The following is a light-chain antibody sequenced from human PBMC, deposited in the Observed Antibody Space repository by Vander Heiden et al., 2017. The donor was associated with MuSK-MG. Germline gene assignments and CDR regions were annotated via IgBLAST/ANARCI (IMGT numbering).Light chain of an antibody. CDR1: QSIGTN. CDR3: QQWYNWPPII. J-gene: IGKJ5*01. CDR2: GAS. V-gene: IGKV3D-15*01. Sequence: EIVMTQSQATLSVSPGERATLSCRASQSIGTNLAWYQQKPGQAPRLLIFGASTRATGSPARFSGSGSGTEFTLTISSLQSEDFSVDYCQQWYNWPPIIFGQGTRLEIK.